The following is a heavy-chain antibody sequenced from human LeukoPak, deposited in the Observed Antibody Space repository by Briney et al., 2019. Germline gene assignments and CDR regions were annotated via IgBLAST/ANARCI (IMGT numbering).Heavy chain of an antibody. D-gene: IGHD3-22*01. V-gene: IGHV1-18*01. Sequence: GASVKVSCKASGYTFTSYGISWVRQAPGQGLEWMGWISAYNGNTNYAQKLQGRVTMTTDTSTSTAYMELRSLRSDDTAVYYCARQGFKAHYYHSSGYYYYFDYWGQGTLVTVSS. CDR1: GYTFTSYG. J-gene: IGHJ4*02. CDR2: ISAYNGNT. CDR3: ARQGFKAHYYHSSGYYYYFDY.